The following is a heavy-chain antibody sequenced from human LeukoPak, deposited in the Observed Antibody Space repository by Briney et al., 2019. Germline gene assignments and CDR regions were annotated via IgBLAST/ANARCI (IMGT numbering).Heavy chain of an antibody. V-gene: IGHV3-23*01. CDR1: GFTFSSYA. J-gene: IGHJ3*02. Sequence: GGSLKLSCAASGFTFSSYAMSWVRQAPGKGLEWVSAIGGSGVSTYYPASLKGRFTISRDNSKNTLYLHMNNLRAEDTAVYYCAKEVPGSFDIWGQGTMVTVS. CDR2: IGGSGVST. CDR3: AKEVPGSFDI.